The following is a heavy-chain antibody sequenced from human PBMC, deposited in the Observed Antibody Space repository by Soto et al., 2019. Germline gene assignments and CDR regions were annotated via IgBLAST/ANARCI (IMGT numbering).Heavy chain of an antibody. CDR2: IIPIFGTA. J-gene: IGHJ3*02. D-gene: IGHD3-22*01. V-gene: IGHV1-69*13. CDR1: GGTFSSYA. Sequence: SVKVSCKASGGTFSSYAISWVRQAPGQGLEWMGGIIPIFGTANYAQKFQGRVTITADESTSTAYMELSSLRSEDTAVYYCARTNSGYSLAAFDIWGQGTMVTVSS. CDR3: ARTNSGYSLAAFDI.